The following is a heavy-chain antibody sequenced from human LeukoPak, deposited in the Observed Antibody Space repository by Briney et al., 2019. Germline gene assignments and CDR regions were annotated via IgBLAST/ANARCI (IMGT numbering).Heavy chain of an antibody. Sequence: GGSLRLPCSASGFTFKSYAMHSVRQAPGKGLEYLSSIDTNGANTYYADSVKGRFTISRDNSRNTVYVQMNSLTPEDTAVYYCVKGLDYSSSQMDSWGQGTLVTVSS. V-gene: IGHV3-64*05. CDR1: GFTFKSYA. CDR2: IDTNGANT. CDR3: VKGLDYSSSQMDS. D-gene: IGHD6-6*01. J-gene: IGHJ4*02.